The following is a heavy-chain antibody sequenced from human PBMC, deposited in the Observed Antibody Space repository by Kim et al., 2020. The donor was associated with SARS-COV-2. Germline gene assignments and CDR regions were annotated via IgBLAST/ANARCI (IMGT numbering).Heavy chain of an antibody. D-gene: IGHD1-26*01. CDR3: ARDRAGATNDDAFDI. Sequence: GGSLRLSCAASGFTVSSNYMSWVRQAPGKGLEWVSVIYSGGSTYYADSVKGRFTISRDNSKNTLYLQMNSLRAEDTAVYYCARDRAGATNDDAFDIWGQVTMVTVSS. CDR2: IYSGGST. V-gene: IGHV3-53*01. CDR1: GFTVSSNY. J-gene: IGHJ3*02.